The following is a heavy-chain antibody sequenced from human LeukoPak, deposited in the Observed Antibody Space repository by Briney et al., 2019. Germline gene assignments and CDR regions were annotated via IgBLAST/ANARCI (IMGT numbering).Heavy chain of an antibody. CDR1: GITLSNYG. CDR3: AKRGVVIRVFLVGFHKEAYYFDS. V-gene: IGHV3-23*01. D-gene: IGHD3-10*01. Sequence: SGGSLRLSCAVSGITLSNYGMSWVRQAPGEGLEWVAGLSGSGGGTNYADSVQGRFTISRDNPKNTLYLQMNSLRAEDTAVYFCAKRGVVIRVFLVGFHKEAYYFDSWGQGALVTVSS. J-gene: IGHJ4*02. CDR2: LSGSGGGT.